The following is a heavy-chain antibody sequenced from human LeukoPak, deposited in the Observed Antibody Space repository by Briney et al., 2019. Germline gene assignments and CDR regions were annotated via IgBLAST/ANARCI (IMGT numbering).Heavy chain of an antibody. CDR2: ISAYNGNT. J-gene: IGHJ5*02. V-gene: IGHV1-18*01. D-gene: IGHD3-3*01. CDR1: GYTFTSYG. Sequence: ASVKVSCKASGYTFTSYGISWVRQAPGQGLEWMGWISAYNGNTNYAQKLQGRVTMTTDTSTSTAYMELRSLRSDDTALYYCARVQITIFGVVIGWFDPWGQGTLVTVSS. CDR3: ARVQITIFGVVIGWFDP.